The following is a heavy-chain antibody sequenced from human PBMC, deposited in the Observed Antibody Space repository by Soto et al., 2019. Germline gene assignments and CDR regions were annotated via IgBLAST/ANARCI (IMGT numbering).Heavy chain of an antibody. Sequence: PGGSLRLSCAASGFTFSNYWSWIRQPPGKGLEWIGYIYYSGSTNYNPSLKSRVTISVDTSKNQFSLKLSSVTAADTAVYYCARHPTVTEYYFDYWGQGTLVTVSS. CDR2: IYYSGST. D-gene: IGHD4-17*01. V-gene: IGHV4-59*08. CDR3: ARHPTVTEYYFDY. CDR1: GFTFSNY. J-gene: IGHJ4*02.